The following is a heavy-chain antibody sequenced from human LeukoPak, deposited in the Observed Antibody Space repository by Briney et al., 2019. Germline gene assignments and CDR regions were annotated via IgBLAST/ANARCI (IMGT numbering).Heavy chain of an antibody. Sequence: GGSLRLSCAASGFTFSSYDTHWVRQATGKGLEWVSAIGTAGDTYYPGSVKGRFTISRENAKNSLYLQMNSLRAEDTAVYYCAREVRGYSYGNWFDPWGQGTLVTVSS. V-gene: IGHV3-13*01. CDR1: GFTFSSYD. D-gene: IGHD5-18*01. J-gene: IGHJ5*02. CDR3: AREVRGYSYGNWFDP. CDR2: IGTAGDT.